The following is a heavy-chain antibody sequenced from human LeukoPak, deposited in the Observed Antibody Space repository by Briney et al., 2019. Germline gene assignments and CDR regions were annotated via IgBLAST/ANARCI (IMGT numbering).Heavy chain of an antibody. CDR3: ARENDESGYYYGSGNNYYYYGMDV. Sequence: PSETLSLTCAVSGYSISSGYYWGWIRQPPGKGLEWIGSIYHSGSTYYNPSLKSRVTISVDTSKNQFSLKLSSVTAADTAVYYCARENDESGYYYGSGNNYYYYGMDVWGKGTTVTVSS. CDR2: IYHSGST. CDR1: GYSISSGYY. V-gene: IGHV4-38-2*02. D-gene: IGHD3-10*01. J-gene: IGHJ6*04.